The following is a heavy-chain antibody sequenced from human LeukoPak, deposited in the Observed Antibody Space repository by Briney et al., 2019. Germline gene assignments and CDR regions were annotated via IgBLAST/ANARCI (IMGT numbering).Heavy chain of an antibody. CDR1: GGSFSSGGYY. J-gene: IGHJ4*02. Sequence: SETLSLTCTVSGGSFSSGGYYWSWIRQHPGKGLEWIGYIFYSGTTYYNPSLKSRVIISVDASKNQISLRLSSVTAADTAVYYCARGERHGSGTVHFEYWGQGTLVTVSS. D-gene: IGHD3-10*01. V-gene: IGHV4-31*03. CDR3: ARGERHGSGTVHFEY. CDR2: IFYSGTT.